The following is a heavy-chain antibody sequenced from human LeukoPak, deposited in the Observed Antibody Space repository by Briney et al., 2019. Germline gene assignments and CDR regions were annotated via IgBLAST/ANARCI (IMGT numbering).Heavy chain of an antibody. CDR2: IYTSGST. CDR1: GGSISSGSYY. Sequence: SQTLSLTCTVSGGSISSGSYYWSWTRQPAGKGLEWIGRIYTSGSTNYNPSLKSRVTISVDTSKNQFSLKLSSVNAADPAVYYCASQYYDFWSGYSDAFDIWGQGTMVTVSS. J-gene: IGHJ3*02. D-gene: IGHD3-3*01. CDR3: ASQYYDFWSGYSDAFDI. V-gene: IGHV4-61*02.